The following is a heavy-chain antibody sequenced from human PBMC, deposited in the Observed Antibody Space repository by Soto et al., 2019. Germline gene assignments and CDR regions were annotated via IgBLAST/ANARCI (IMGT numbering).Heavy chain of an antibody. J-gene: IGHJ6*02. V-gene: IGHV3-23*01. D-gene: IGHD4-4*01. CDR3: AKLLHNSYYNVMDV. CDR1: GFTFSNSG. Sequence: GGSLRLSCAASGFTFSNSGMRWVRQAPGQGLEWVSSIGPSGNTYYSDAVKGRFTISRDISKNTLFLQMDSLRAEDAATYYCAKLLHNSYYNVMDVWGQGTTVTVSS. CDR2: IGPSGNT.